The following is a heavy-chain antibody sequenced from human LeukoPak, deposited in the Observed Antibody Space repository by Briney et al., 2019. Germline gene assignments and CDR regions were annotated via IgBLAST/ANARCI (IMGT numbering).Heavy chain of an antibody. J-gene: IGHJ4*02. Sequence: GGSLRLSCAASGFTFSSHAMGWVRQAPGKGLEWISSISAGGDRTYYIDTVKGRFTISRDNSKSTLYLHLNSLRVDDTAVYFCAKEHIYGATPYFDHWAQGTLVTVSS. CDR2: ISAGGDRT. CDR3: AKEHIYGATPYFDH. D-gene: IGHD5-18*01. V-gene: IGHV3-23*02. CDR1: GFTFSSHA.